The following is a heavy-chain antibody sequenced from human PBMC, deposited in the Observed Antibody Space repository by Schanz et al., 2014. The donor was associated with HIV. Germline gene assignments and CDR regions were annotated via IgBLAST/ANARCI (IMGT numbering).Heavy chain of an antibody. D-gene: IGHD2-8*01. J-gene: IGHJ6*02. CDR1: GFTFDDYA. Sequence: EVQLLESGGGLVQPGGSLRLSCAASGFTFDDYAMHWVRQAPGKGLEWVSGISWNSGSIGYADSVKGRFTISRDNSKNTLYLQMNSLTAEDTAVYYCANSGYCISGVCYTRGDGMDVWGQGTTVTVSS. CDR2: ISWNSGSI. CDR3: ANSGYCISGVCYTRGDGMDV. V-gene: IGHV3-9*01.